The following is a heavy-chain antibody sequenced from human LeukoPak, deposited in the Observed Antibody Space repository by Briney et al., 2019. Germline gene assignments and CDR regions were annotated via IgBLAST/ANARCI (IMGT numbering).Heavy chain of an antibody. J-gene: IGHJ5*02. Sequence: ASVKVSCKASGYTFTSYDINWVRQATGQGLEWMGWMNPNSGNTGYAQKLQGRVTMTTDTSTSTAYMELRSLRSDDTAVYYCARDPCSSTSCYVPRWFDPWGQGTLVTVSS. D-gene: IGHD2-2*01. V-gene: IGHV1-8*02. CDR3: ARDPCSSTSCYVPRWFDP. CDR2: MNPNSGNT. CDR1: GYTFTSYD.